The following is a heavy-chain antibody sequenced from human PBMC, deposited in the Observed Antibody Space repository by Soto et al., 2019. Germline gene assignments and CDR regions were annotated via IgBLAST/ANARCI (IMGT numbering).Heavy chain of an antibody. V-gene: IGHV4-30-4*01. D-gene: IGHD6-19*01. CDR2: IYYSGGT. CDR3: ARDSHSSGWDHWFDP. Sequence: SETLSLTCTVSGGSISSGDDFWTWIRQPPGKGLEWIGYIYYSGGTYYNPSLKSRLTMSVDTSKNQFSLKLSSVTAADTAVYYCARDSHSSGWDHWFDPWGQGTLVTVSS. J-gene: IGHJ5*02. CDR1: GGSISSGDDF.